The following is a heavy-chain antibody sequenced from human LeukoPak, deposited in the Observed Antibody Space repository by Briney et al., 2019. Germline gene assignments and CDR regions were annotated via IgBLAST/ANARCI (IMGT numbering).Heavy chain of an antibody. V-gene: IGHV4-59*01. J-gene: IGHJ3*02. D-gene: IGHD1-1*01. CDR3: ARDPAGGQDAFDI. CDR1: GGSISSYY. Sequence: SETLSLTCTVSGGSISSYYWSWIRQPPGKGLEWIGHIYYSGSTNYNPSLKSRVTISVDTSKNQFSLKLSSVTAADTAVYYCARDPAGGQDAFDIWGQGTMVTVSS. CDR2: IYYSGST.